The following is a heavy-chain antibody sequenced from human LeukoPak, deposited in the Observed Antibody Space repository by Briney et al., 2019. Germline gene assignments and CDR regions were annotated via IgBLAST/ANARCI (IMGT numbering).Heavy chain of an antibody. V-gene: IGHV4-30-4*08. CDR3: ARAGITIFGVVIAEFDP. CDR1: GGSISSGDYY. CDR2: IYYSGST. Sequence: SQTLSLTCTVSGGSISSGDYYWSWIRQPPGKGLEWIGYIYYSGSTYYNPSLKSRVTISVDTSKNQFSLKLSSVTAADTAVYYCARAGITIFGVVIAEFDPWGQGTLVTVSS. J-gene: IGHJ5*02. D-gene: IGHD3-3*01.